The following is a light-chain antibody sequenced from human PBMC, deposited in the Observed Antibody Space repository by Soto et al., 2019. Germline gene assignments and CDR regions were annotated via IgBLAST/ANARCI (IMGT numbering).Light chain of an antibody. Sequence: EIVMTQSPATLSVSPGERATLSCRASQSVSSYLAWYQQKPGQAPRLLIYGASSRATGIPDRFSGSGSGTDFTLTISRLEPEDFAVYYCQQYDSSPITFGQGTRLEIK. CDR1: QSVSSY. CDR2: GAS. V-gene: IGKV3-20*01. CDR3: QQYDSSPIT. J-gene: IGKJ5*01.